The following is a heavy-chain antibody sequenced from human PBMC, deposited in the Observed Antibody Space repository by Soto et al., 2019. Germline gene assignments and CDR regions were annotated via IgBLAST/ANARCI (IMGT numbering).Heavy chain of an antibody. J-gene: IGHJ4*01. CDR3: ARAFCTNGVCYYFFEY. D-gene: IGHD2-8*01. CDR2: IYYDGSNR. V-gene: IGHV3-33*01. Sequence: QVQLVESGGGVVQPGGSLRLSCAASGFTFGTYAMHWVRQAPGKGLEWVAVIYYDGSNRYYGDAVKGRFTISRDNSKSRLYLQMSSLRAEDTAVYYCARAFCTNGVCYYFFEYWGHGSLVTVSS. CDR1: GFTFGTYA.